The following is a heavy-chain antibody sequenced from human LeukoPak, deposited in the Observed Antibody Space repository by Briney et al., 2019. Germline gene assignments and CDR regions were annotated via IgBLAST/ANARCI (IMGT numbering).Heavy chain of an antibody. CDR3: AKDSGSGMVYAHIDY. V-gene: IGHV3-43*01. J-gene: IGHJ4*02. CDR2: ISWDGGST. Sequence: PGGSLRLSCAASGFTFDDYTMHWVRQAPGKGLEWVSLISWDGGSTYYADSVKGRFTIPRDNSKNSLYLQMNSLRTEDTALYYCAKDSGSGMVYAHIDYWGQGTLATVSS. D-gene: IGHD2-8*01. CDR1: GFTFDDYT.